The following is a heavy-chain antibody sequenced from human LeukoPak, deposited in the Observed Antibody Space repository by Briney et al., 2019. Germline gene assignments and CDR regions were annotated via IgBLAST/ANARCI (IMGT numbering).Heavy chain of an antibody. V-gene: IGHV4-38-2*02. CDR3: ARDRRTLD. Sequence: PSETLSLTCTVSGYSISSGYYWGWIRQPPGKGLEWIGYIYYSGSTYYNPSLKSRVTISVDTSKNQFSLKLSSATAADTAVYYCARDRRTLDWGQGTLVTVSS. CDR1: GYSISSGYY. CDR2: IYYSGST. D-gene: IGHD2-2*01. J-gene: IGHJ4*02.